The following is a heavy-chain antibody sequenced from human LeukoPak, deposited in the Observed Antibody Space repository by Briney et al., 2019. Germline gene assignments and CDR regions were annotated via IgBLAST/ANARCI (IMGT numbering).Heavy chain of an antibody. Sequence: GASVKVSCKASGYTFTGYYMHWVRQAPGQGREWMGWINPNSGGTNYAQKFQGRVTMTRDTSISTAYMELSRLRSDDTAVYYCAWTVYYDFWSGPTERYYYYMDVWGKGTTVTISS. CDR1: GYTFTGYY. J-gene: IGHJ6*03. D-gene: IGHD3-3*01. CDR2: INPNSGGT. V-gene: IGHV1-2*02. CDR3: AWTVYYDFWSGPTERYYYYMDV.